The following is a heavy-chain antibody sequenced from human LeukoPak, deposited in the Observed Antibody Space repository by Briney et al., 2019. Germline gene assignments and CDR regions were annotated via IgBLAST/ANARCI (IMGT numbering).Heavy chain of an antibody. CDR2: INGYSGDT. D-gene: IGHD3-10*01. J-gene: IGHJ4*02. Sequence: EASVKVSCKASGYTFTNYGLSWVRQAPGLGLEWMGWINGYSGDTINAQKFQGRVTMTTDTSTGTAYMELRSLRSDDTAVYYCARGDYYGSGSYYKKTVDYWGQGTLVTVSS. CDR3: ARGDYYGSGSYYKKTVDY. V-gene: IGHV1-18*01. CDR1: GYTFTNYG.